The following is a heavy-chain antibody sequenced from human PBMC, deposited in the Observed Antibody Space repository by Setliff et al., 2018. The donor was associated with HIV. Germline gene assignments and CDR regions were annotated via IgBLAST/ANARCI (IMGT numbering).Heavy chain of an antibody. J-gene: IGHJ4*02. D-gene: IGHD2-21*02. CDR3: ARLSGDYYYFDY. Sequence: NWVRQHPGRGLEWIGYISNSGSTYYNPSLKGRLTISVDPSKNHFSLNLTSVTAADTAVYYCARLSGDYYYFDYWGQGTLVTVSS. V-gene: IGHV4-31*02. CDR2: ISNSGST.